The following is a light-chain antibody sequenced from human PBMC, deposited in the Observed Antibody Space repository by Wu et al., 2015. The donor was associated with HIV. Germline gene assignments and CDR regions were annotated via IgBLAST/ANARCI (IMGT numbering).Light chain of an antibody. CDR3: QQRSNWPPELT. CDR1: QSVGRD. V-gene: IGKV3-11*01. Sequence: IVLTQSPATLSLSPGERATLSCRASQSVGRDLAWYQQKFGQAPRLLIYDASNRAPGIPARFSGSGSGTDFTLTINSLEPEDFAVYYCQQRSNWPPELTFGGGTKVEIK. CDR2: DAS. J-gene: IGKJ4*01.